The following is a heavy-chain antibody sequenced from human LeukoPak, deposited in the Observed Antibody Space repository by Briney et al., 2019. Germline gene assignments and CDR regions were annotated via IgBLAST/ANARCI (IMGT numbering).Heavy chain of an antibody. D-gene: IGHD6-19*01. CDR1: GYTFTRYG. Sequence: GASVKVSCKASGYTFTRYGISWVRQAPGQGLEWMGWINPNSGGTNYAQKFQGRVTMTRDTSISTAYMELSRLRSDDTAVYYCATGPVLVGIAVAGRDDAFDIWGQGTMVTVSS. V-gene: IGHV1-2*02. J-gene: IGHJ3*02. CDR3: ATGPVLVGIAVAGRDDAFDI. CDR2: INPNSGGT.